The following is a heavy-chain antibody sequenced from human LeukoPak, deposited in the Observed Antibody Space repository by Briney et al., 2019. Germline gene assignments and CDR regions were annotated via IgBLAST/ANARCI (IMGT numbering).Heavy chain of an antibody. Sequence: GGSLRLSCAASGFTFSSYWMSWVRQAPGKGLEWVANIKQDGSEKYYVVSVKGRFTISRDNDKNSLYLQMNSMRAEDTAVYYCAREYYYDSRGYQGDAFDIWGQGTMVTVSS. V-gene: IGHV3-7*01. J-gene: IGHJ3*02. D-gene: IGHD3-22*01. CDR1: GFTFSSYW. CDR2: IKQDGSEK. CDR3: AREYYYDSRGYQGDAFDI.